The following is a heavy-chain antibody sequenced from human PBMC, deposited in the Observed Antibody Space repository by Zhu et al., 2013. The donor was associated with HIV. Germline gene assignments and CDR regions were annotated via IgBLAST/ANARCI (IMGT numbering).Heavy chain of an antibody. CDR3: ARAGVNYDILTGSGFDL. J-gene: IGHJ2*01. V-gene: IGHV1-69*06. CDR2: IIPIFGTA. Sequence: QVQLVQSGAEVKKPGSSVKVSCKASGGTFSSYAISWVRQAPGQGLEWMGGIIPIFGTANYAQKFQGRVTITADKSTSTAYMELSSLRSEDTAVYYCARAGVNYDILTGSGFDLWGRGTLVTVSS. D-gene: IGHD3-9*01. CDR1: GGTFSSYA.